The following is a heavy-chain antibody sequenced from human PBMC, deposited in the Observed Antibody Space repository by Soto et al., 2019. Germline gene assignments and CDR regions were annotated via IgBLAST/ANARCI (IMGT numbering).Heavy chain of an antibody. Sequence: PSETLSLTCTVSCGSISSGDYYWSWIRQPPGKGLEWIGYIYYSGSTYYNPSLKSRVTISVDTSKNQFSLKLSYVPAADTAGYNCARRLPYDFWRAYHGIDVWGQATSVIVYS. V-gene: IGHV4-30-4*01. CDR3: ARRLPYDFWRAYHGIDV. CDR2: IYYSGST. D-gene: IGHD3-3*01. CDR1: CGSISSGDYY. J-gene: IGHJ6*02.